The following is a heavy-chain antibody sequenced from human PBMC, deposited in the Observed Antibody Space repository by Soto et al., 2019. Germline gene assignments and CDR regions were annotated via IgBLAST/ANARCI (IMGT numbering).Heavy chain of an antibody. CDR3: AIDYADFSGCIDP. J-gene: IGHJ5*02. D-gene: IGHD4-17*01. CDR2: ISFDGSET. CDR1: GFSFSSYA. V-gene: IGHV3-30-3*01. Sequence: ESGGGVVQPGRSLRLSCAASGFSFSSYAMHWVRQAPGKGLQWVAVISFDGSETYYADSVKGRFTISRDNSKNTLFLQMNSLRPDDTAVYYCAIDYADFSGCIDPWGQGTLVTVAS.